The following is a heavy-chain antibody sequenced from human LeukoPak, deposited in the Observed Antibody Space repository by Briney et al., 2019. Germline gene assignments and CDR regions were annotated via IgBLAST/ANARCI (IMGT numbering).Heavy chain of an antibody. Sequence: GGSLRLTCAASGFTFSSYEMNWVRQAPGKGLEWVSYISSSGSTIYYADSVKGLFTISRDNAKNSLYLQMNSLRAEDTAVYYCARRPEYGEKGGGYYYYGMDVWGQGTTVTVSS. D-gene: IGHD3-10*01. V-gene: IGHV3-48*03. J-gene: IGHJ6*02. CDR2: ISSSGSTI. CDR1: GFTFSSYE. CDR3: ARRPEYGEKGGGYYYYGMDV.